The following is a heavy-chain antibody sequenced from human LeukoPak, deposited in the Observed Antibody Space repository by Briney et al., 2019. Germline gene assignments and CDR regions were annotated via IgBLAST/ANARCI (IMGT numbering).Heavy chain of an antibody. D-gene: IGHD6-13*01. CDR1: GFTFFSYD. Sequence: GGSLRLSCAASGFTFFSYDMYWVRQAPGKGLEWVSYISSSASTKYYADPVKGRFTISRDNAKSSLYLQMNSLRVDDTAVYYCARDLSLGSSWTLYYYYGMDVWGQGTTVTVSS. J-gene: IGHJ6*02. CDR2: ISSSASTK. CDR3: ARDLSLGSSWTLYYYYGMDV. V-gene: IGHV3-48*03.